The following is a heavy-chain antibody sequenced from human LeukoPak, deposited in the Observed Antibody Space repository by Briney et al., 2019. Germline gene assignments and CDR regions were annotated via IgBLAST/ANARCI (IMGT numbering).Heavy chain of an antibody. CDR3: ARGSTGRFDY. D-gene: IGHD4-17*01. J-gene: IGHJ4*02. CDR1: GGSISSYY. V-gene: IGHV4-59*01. Sequence: SETLSLTCTVSGGSISSYYWSWIRQPPGKGLEWIGYIYYSGSTNYNPSLKSRVTISVDTSKNQFSLKLSSVTAADTAVYYCARGSTGRFDYWGQGTRVTVSS. CDR2: IYYSGST.